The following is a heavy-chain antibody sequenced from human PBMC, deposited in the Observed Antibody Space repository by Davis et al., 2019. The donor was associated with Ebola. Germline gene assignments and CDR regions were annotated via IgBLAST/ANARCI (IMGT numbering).Heavy chain of an antibody. D-gene: IGHD2-15*01. CDR2: MNPNSGNT. J-gene: IGHJ6*02. Sequence: ASVKVSCKASGYTFTSYDINWVRQATGQGLEWMGWMNPNSGNTGYAQKFQGRVTMTRNSSISTAYMELSSLRSEDTAVYYCARWARAAYYYYYGMDVWGQGTTVTVSS. CDR3: ARWARAAYYYYYGMDV. CDR1: GYTFTSYD. V-gene: IGHV1-8*01.